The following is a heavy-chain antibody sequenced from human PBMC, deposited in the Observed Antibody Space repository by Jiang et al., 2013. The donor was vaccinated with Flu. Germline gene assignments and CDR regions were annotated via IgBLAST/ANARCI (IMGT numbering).Heavy chain of an antibody. CDR1: GGSFSGYY. CDR3: ARGIFGVVISDVGYYYYGMDV. CDR2: INHSGST. D-gene: IGHD3-3*01. J-gene: IGHJ6*02. Sequence: LLKPSETLSLTCAVYGGSFSGYYWSWIRQPPGKGLEWIGEINHSGSTNYNPSLKSRVTMSVDTSKNQFSLKLSSVTAADTAVYYCARGIFGVVISDVGYYYYGMDVWGQGTTVTVSS. V-gene: IGHV4-34*01.